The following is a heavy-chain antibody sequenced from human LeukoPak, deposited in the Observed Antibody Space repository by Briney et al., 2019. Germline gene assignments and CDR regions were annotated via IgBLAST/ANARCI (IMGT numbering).Heavy chain of an antibody. D-gene: IGHD5-24*01. V-gene: IGHV4-34*01. CDR3: ARPRWLQHQVGYFQH. J-gene: IGHJ1*01. CDR2: INHSGST. CDR1: GGSFSGYY. Sequence: SETLSLTCAVSGGSFSGYYWSWTRQPPGKGLEWIGEINHSGSTNYNPSLKSRVTISVDTSKNQFSLKLSSVTAADTAVYYCARPRWLQHQVGYFQHWGQGTLVTVSS.